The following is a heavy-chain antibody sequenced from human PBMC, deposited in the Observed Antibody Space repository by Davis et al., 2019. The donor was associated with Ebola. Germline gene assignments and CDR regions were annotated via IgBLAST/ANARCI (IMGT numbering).Heavy chain of an antibody. CDR3: ARTPTGGDAFDI. J-gene: IGHJ3*02. Sequence: SETLSLTCTVSGGSISSSSYYWGWIRQPPGKGLEWIGSTYYSGSTYYNPSLKSRVTISVDTSKNQFSLKLSSVTAADTAVYYCARTPTGGDAFDIWGQGTMVTVSS. CDR1: GGSISSSSYY. CDR2: TYYSGST. V-gene: IGHV4-39*01. D-gene: IGHD1-1*01.